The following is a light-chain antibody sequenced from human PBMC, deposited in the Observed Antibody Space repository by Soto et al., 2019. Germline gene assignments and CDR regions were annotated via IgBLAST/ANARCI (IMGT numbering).Light chain of an antibody. CDR3: QQYNNWPMWT. CDR2: GAS. J-gene: IGKJ1*01. Sequence: EIVMTQSPATLSVSPGERATLSCRASQSITRNLAWYQQSPGQAPRLLIYGASTRATGIPARFSGSGSGTEFTLTINSLQSEDFAVYYCQQYNNWPMWTFGQGTNVDIK. V-gene: IGKV3-15*01. CDR1: QSITRN.